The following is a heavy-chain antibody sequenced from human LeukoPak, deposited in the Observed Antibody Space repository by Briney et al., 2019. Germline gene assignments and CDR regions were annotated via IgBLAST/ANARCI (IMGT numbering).Heavy chain of an antibody. Sequence: GASVKVSCKASGYTFTSYGISWVRQAPGQGLEWMGWISAYNGNTNYAQKLQGRVTMTTDTSTSTAYMELRSLRSDDTAVYYCASRRSDFWSGYPTTGLLFDYWGQGTLVTVSS. D-gene: IGHD3-3*01. CDR1: GYTFTSYG. J-gene: IGHJ4*02. CDR2: ISAYNGNT. V-gene: IGHV1-18*01. CDR3: ASRRSDFWSGYPTTGLLFDY.